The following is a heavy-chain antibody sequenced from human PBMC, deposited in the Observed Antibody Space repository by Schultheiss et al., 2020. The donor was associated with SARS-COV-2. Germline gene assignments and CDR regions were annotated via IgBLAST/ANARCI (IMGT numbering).Heavy chain of an antibody. CDR1: GGSISSGDYY. J-gene: IGHJ3*02. D-gene: IGHD3-22*01. CDR2: IYYSGST. V-gene: IGHV4-61*08. CDR3: ARDKGSYDSGGDDAFDI. Sequence: SETLSLTCTVSGGSISSGDYYWSWIRQPPGKGLEWIGYIYYSGSTNYNPSLKSRVTISVDTSKNQFSLKLSSVTAADTAVYYCARDKGSYDSGGDDAFDIWGQGTMVTVSS.